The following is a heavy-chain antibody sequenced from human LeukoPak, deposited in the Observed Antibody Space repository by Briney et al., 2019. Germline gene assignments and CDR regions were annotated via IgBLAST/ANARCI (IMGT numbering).Heavy chain of an antibody. CDR3: ARVWGPGYSSSWYLDY. CDR2: IKQDGSEK. D-gene: IGHD6-13*01. J-gene: IGHJ4*02. Sequence: GGSLRLSCAASGFTFSSYWMSWVRQAPGKGLEWVANIKQDGSEKYYVDSVKGRFTISRDNAKNSLYLQMNSLRAEDTAVYYCARVWGPGYSSSWYLDYWGQGTLVTVSS. V-gene: IGHV3-7*03. CDR1: GFTFSSYW.